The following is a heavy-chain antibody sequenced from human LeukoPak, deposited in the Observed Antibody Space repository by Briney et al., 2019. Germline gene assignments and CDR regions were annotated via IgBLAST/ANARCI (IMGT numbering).Heavy chain of an antibody. CDR2: ISGSGGST. J-gene: IGHJ4*02. V-gene: IGHV3-23*01. Sequence: GGSLRLSCAASGFTFSSYAMSWVRQAPGKGLEWVSAISGSGGSTYYADSVKGRFTISRDNSKNTLYLQMNNLRAEDTAVYYCAKRAYSSSSGSSTFDYWGQGTLVTVSS. CDR1: GFTFSSYA. CDR3: AKRAYSSSSGSSTFDY. D-gene: IGHD6-6*01.